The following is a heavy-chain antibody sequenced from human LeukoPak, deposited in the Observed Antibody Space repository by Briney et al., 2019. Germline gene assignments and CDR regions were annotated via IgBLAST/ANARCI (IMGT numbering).Heavy chain of an antibody. CDR3: ARDQTNSYGIDY. Sequence: SETLSLTCTVSGGSISSYYWSWIRQPPGKGPEWIGYIYYSGSTNYNPSLKSRVTISVDTSKNQFSLKLSSVTAADTAVYYCARDQTNSYGIDYWGQGTLVTVSS. V-gene: IGHV4-59*01. CDR2: IYYSGST. D-gene: IGHD5-18*01. CDR1: GGSISSYY. J-gene: IGHJ4*02.